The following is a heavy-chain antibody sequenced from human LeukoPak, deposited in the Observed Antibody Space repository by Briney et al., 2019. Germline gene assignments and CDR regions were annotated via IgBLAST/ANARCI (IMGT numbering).Heavy chain of an antibody. CDR1: GYPFTSYD. D-gene: IGHD3-3*01. J-gene: IGHJ4*02. CDR3: ARSIGARITIFGVLQRGRMIFDY. CDR2: TNPNSGNT. Sequence: ASVKVSFKASGYPFTSYDINWVRQATGQGLEWMGWTNPNSGNTGYARKFQGRVTMTRNTSISTAYMELSSLRSEDTAVYYCARSIGARITIFGVLQRGRMIFDYWGQGTLVTVSS. V-gene: IGHV1-8*01.